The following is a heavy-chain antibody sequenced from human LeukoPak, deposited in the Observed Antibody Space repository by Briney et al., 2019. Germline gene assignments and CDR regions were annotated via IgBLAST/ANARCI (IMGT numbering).Heavy chain of an antibody. D-gene: IGHD3-22*01. CDR1: GGSISSYF. CDR3: ARSDSLGDDY. Sequence: PSETLSLTCTVSGGSISSYFWSWIRQPPGKGLECIGYINDSGSTTYSPSLKSRVTISLDTSTKQFSLKLSSVTAADTAVYYCARSDSLGDDYWGQGTLVTVSS. V-gene: IGHV4-59*01. CDR2: INDSGST. J-gene: IGHJ4*02.